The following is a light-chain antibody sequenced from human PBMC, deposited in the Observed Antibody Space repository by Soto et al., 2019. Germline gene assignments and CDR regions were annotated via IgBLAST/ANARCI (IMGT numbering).Light chain of an antibody. J-gene: IGLJ1*01. V-gene: IGLV2-14*01. CDR3: TSNATGSLYV. Sequence: QSALTQPASVSGSPGQSITISCTGASSDFTAYNYVSWYQQYPGKVPKLLIYKVSNRPSGVSNRFSGAMSGNTASLRISGLRAEDEADYFCTSNATGSLYVFGTGTKLTVL. CDR1: SSDFTAYNY. CDR2: KVS.